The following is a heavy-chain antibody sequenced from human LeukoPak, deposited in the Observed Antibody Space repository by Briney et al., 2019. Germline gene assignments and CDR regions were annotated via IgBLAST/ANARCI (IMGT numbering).Heavy chain of an antibody. CDR3: ARGPYSSSWHSPLDY. Sequence: SETLSLTCVVSGGSISSGSHYWSWIRQPPGKGLEWIGCLYYNGNTNYNPSLKSRVTIPVDTSENQFSLKLTSVTAADTAVYYCARGPYSSSWHSPLDYWGQGALVTVS. D-gene: IGHD6-13*01. CDR2: LYYNGNT. CDR1: GGSISSGSHY. V-gene: IGHV4-61*01. J-gene: IGHJ4*02.